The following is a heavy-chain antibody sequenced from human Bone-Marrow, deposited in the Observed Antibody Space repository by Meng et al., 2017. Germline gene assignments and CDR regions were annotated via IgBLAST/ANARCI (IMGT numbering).Heavy chain of an antibody. CDR1: GFTFDDYG. D-gene: IGHD6-19*01. V-gene: IGHV3-20*01. Sequence: GESLKISCAASGFTFDDYGMSWVRQAPGKGLEWVSGINWNGGSTGYVDSVKGRFTISRDNAKNSLYLQMNSLRAEDTALYHCARNYGIAVAGPFQHWGQGTLVTVSS. CDR2: INWNGGST. J-gene: IGHJ1*01. CDR3: ARNYGIAVAGPFQH.